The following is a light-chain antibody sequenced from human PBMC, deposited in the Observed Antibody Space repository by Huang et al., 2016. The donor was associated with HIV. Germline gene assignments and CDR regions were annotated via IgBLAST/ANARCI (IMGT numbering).Light chain of an antibody. CDR2: DTS. Sequence: IVLTQSPATLAWYPGERVTLSCRASQSVGNYIAWYQQHPGQSPILLIYDTSNRATGTPGRFSGSGSGTDFTLTISSLESEDFAVYYCQQRSSGVTFGGGTKVQVK. J-gene: IGKJ4*01. CDR3: QQRSSGVT. V-gene: IGKV3-11*01. CDR1: QSVGNY.